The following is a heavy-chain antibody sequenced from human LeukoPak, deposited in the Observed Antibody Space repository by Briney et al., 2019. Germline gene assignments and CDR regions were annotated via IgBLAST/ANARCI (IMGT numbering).Heavy chain of an antibody. J-gene: IGHJ4*02. Sequence: VASVKVSCKASGYTFTSYGISWVRQAPGQGLEWMGWISAYNGNTNYAQKLQGRVTMTTDTSTRTAYMELRSLRSDDTAVYYCARSSTIAAAGSGLDYWGQGTLVTVSS. CDR3: ARSSTIAAAGSGLDY. CDR2: ISAYNGNT. V-gene: IGHV1-18*01. CDR1: GYTFTSYG. D-gene: IGHD6-13*01.